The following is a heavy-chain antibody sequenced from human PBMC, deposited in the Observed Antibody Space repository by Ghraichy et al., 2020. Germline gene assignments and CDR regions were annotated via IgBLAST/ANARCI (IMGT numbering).Heavy chain of an antibody. D-gene: IGHD1-26*01. CDR2: ISSGGSS. Sequence: SETLSLTCSVSGGSISSYYWSWIRQPAGKGLEWIGRISSGGSSNYNPSLESRVIMSVDTSKNQFSLKLSSVTAADTALYYCASDSGSYFYYWGQGTLVTVSS. J-gene: IGHJ4*02. CDR1: GGSISSYY. V-gene: IGHV4-4*07. CDR3: ASDSGSYFYY.